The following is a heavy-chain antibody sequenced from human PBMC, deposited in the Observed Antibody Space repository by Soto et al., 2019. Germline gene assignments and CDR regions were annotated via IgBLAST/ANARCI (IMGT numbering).Heavy chain of an antibody. Sequence: ASVKVSCKASGYTFTSYDINWVRQATGQGLEWMGWMNPNSGNTGYAQKFQGRVTMTRNTSISTAYMELSSLRSEDTAVYYCASSTIFGVVIRWQYYMDVWGKGTTVTVSS. D-gene: IGHD3-3*01. J-gene: IGHJ6*03. CDR1: GYTFTSYD. CDR3: ASSTIFGVVIRWQYYMDV. CDR2: MNPNSGNT. V-gene: IGHV1-8*01.